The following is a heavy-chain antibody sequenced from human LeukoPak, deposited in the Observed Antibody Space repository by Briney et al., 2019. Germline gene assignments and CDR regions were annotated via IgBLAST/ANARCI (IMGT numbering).Heavy chain of an antibody. CDR3: ARANYAYGDY. V-gene: IGHV4-30-4*08. Sequence: SETLSLTCSVSGGSISSGDYFWGWIRQPPGKGLEWIGYIYRSGSTYYSPSLKSRVSISLDTSKNQFSLKLSSVTAADTAVYYCARANYAYGDYWGQGTLVTVSS. J-gene: IGHJ4*02. D-gene: IGHD2-2*01. CDR2: IYRSGST. CDR1: GGSISSGDYF.